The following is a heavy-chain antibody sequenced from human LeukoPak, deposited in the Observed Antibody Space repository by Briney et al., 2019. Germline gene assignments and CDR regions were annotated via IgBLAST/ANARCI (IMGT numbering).Heavy chain of an antibody. V-gene: IGHV3-30*02. CDR2: IRYDGNNK. D-gene: IGHD3-22*01. Sequence: GGSLRLSCTASGFTFSNYGMHWVRQAPGKGLEWVAFIRYDGNNKYYSDSVKGRFTVSRDNSKNTLYLQMNSLRAEDTAVYYCAKVGHDSSGYSALGIRPDFDYGGQGTLVTVSS. CDR1: GFTFSNYG. CDR3: AKVGHDSSGYSALGIRPDFDY. J-gene: IGHJ4*02.